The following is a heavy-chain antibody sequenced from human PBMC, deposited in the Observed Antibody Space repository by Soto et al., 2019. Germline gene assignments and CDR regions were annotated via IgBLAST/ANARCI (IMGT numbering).Heavy chain of an antibody. CDR3: ARDPLEKGYSSGWRYGAFDI. CDR2: IYYSGST. Sequence: QVQLQESGPGLVKPSETLSLTCTVSGGSISSYYWSWIRQPPGKGLEWIGYIYYSGSTNYNPSLKSRVTISVDTSKNQFSLKLSSVTAADTAVYYCARDPLEKGYSSGWRYGAFDIWGQGTMVTVSS. V-gene: IGHV4-59*01. J-gene: IGHJ3*02. D-gene: IGHD6-19*01. CDR1: GGSISSYY.